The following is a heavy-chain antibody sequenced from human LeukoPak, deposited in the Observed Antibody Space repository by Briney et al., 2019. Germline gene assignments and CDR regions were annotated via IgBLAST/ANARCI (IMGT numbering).Heavy chain of an antibody. CDR1: GFTFSSYA. J-gene: IGHJ6*02. CDR3: AKAVSGWSYHGMDV. Sequence: GGSLRLSCAASGFTFSSYAMSWVRQAPGKGLEWVSAISGSGGSTYYADSVKGRFTISRDNSKNTLYLQMNSLRAEDTAVYYCAKAVSGWSYHGMDVWGQGTTVTVSS. V-gene: IGHV3-23*01. D-gene: IGHD6-19*01. CDR2: ISGSGGST.